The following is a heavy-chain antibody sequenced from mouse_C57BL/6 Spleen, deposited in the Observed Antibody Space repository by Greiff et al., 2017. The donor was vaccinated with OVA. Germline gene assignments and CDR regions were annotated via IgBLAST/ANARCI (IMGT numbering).Heavy chain of an antibody. J-gene: IGHJ4*01. CDR1: GFTFSDYY. CDR3: ARHGTDYAMDY. Sequence: DVKLVESGGGLVQPGGSLKLSCAASGFTFSDYYMYWVRQTPEKRLEWVAYISNGGGSTYYPDTVKGRFTISRDNAKNTLYLQMSRLKSEDTAMYYCARHGTDYAMDYWGQGTSVTVSS. CDR2: ISNGGGST. D-gene: IGHD4-1*01. V-gene: IGHV5-12*01.